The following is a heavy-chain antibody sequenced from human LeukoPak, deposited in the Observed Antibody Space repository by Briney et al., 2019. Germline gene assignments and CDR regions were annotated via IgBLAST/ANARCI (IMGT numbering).Heavy chain of an antibody. J-gene: IGHJ5*02. CDR3: ARDRVWGWASVVPAAMQEFDP. Sequence: GSSVKVSCKASGGTFSSYAISWVRQAPGQGLEWMGGIIPIFGTANYAQKFQGRVTITTDESTSTAYMELSSLRSEDTAVYYCARDRVWGWASVVPAAMQEFDPWGQGTLVTVSS. V-gene: IGHV1-69*05. D-gene: IGHD2-2*01. CDR1: GGTFSSYA. CDR2: IIPIFGTA.